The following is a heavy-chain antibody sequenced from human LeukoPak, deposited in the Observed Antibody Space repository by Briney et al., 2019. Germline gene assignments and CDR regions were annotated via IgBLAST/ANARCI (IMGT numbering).Heavy chain of an antibody. Sequence: PSETLSLTCTVSGGSISSYYWSWIRQPPGKGLEWIGYIYYSGSTNYNPSLKSRVTISVDTSKNQFSLKLSSVTAADTAVYYCARTPSIAVAGTGTPDEGFDYWGQGTLVTVSS. D-gene: IGHD6-19*01. CDR2: IYYSGST. V-gene: IGHV4-59*01. CDR3: ARTPSIAVAGTGTPDEGFDY. J-gene: IGHJ4*02. CDR1: GGSISSYY.